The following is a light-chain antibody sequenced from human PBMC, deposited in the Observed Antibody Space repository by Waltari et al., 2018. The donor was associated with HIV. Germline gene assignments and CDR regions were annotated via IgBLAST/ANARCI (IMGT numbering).Light chain of an antibody. CDR2: AAS. CDR3: QHLNSYPPFT. V-gene: IGKV1-9*01. CDR1: QAISSN. J-gene: IGKJ3*01. Sequence: DIQLTQSPSFMSASVGDRVTITCRASQAISSNLAWYQQKPGQAPTLLIYAASSLPSGVPARFSCGGCGTEFTFTIRSLQPEDFATYYCQHLNSYPPFTFGPGTTVD.